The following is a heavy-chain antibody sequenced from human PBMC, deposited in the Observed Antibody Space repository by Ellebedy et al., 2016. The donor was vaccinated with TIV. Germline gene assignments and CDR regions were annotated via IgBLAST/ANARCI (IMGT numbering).Heavy chain of an antibody. CDR2: IIPILGIA. Sequence: AASVKVSCKASGYTFTSYGISWVRQAPGQGLEWMGRIIPILGIANYAQKFQGRVTITADKSTSTAYMELSSLRSEDTAVYYCARSDDYGDYYGMDVWGQGTTVTVSS. CDR1: GYTFTSYG. CDR3: ARSDDYGDYYGMDV. D-gene: IGHD4-17*01. V-gene: IGHV1-69*04. J-gene: IGHJ6*02.